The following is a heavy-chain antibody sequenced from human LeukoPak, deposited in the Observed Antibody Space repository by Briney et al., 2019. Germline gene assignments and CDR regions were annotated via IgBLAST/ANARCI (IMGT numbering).Heavy chain of an antibody. CDR3: ARGTAVADRRGYY. CDR1: GFTFSSYS. D-gene: IGHD6-19*01. V-gene: IGHV4-31*02. J-gene: IGHJ4*02. CDR2: IYYSGST. Sequence: LRLSCAASGFTFSSYSMSWVRQAPGKGLEWIGYIYYSGSTYYNPSLGSRVIISVDMSKNQFSLKLSSVTAADTAVYYCARGTAVADRRGYYWGQGTLVTVSS.